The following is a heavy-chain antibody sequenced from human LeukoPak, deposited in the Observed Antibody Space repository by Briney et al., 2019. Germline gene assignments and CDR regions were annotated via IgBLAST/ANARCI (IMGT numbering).Heavy chain of an antibody. Sequence: SQTLSLSCAISVDSVSSKSASWSWMRQSPSRGLEYLGRTRYRSTWNTFYSLSVEGRITINADTSRNEVSLRLSSVTPEDTALYYCVGDFNWAFDYWGRGTLVTVSS. V-gene: IGHV6-1*01. J-gene: IGHJ4*02. CDR2: TRYRSTWNT. CDR3: VGDFNWAFDY. D-gene: IGHD3-16*01. CDR1: VDSVSSKSAS.